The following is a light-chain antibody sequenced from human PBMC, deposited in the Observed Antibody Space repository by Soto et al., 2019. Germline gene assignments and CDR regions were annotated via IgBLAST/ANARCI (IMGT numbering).Light chain of an antibody. J-gene: IGLJ2*01. Sequence: QSVLTQPPSVSGAPGQRVSITCTGSSSNIGRGYDVHWYQQLPRTAPKLLVYANNDRPSGVPDRFSGSKSGTSASLAITGLQAEDEADYYCQTYDRTLSAVIFGGGTKLTVL. CDR3: QTYDRTLSAVI. V-gene: IGLV1-40*01. CDR1: SSNIGRGYD. CDR2: ANN.